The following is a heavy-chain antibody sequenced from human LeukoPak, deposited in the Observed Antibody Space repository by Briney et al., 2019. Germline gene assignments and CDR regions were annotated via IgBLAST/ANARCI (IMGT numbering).Heavy chain of an antibody. J-gene: IGHJ5*02. CDR2: INPNGGP. D-gene: IGHD1-26*01. CDR3: ARGVGSSWLDP. V-gene: IGHV1-2*02. CDR1: GYTFTGNN. Sequence: ASVKVSFKAFGYTFTGNNIYWVRQAPGQGLEWMGWINPNGGPIYAQKFHGRVTMTRDTSITTAYMEMSGLISDDTAMYFCARGVGSSWLDPWGQGTLVTVSS.